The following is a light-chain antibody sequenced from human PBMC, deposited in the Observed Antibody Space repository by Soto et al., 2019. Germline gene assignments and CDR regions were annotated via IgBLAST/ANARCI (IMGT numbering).Light chain of an antibody. V-gene: IGKV1-5*03. CDR3: QQYDSYTWT. CDR1: QRIGVW. Sequence: DIQMTQSPSTLSASVGDRVTITCRASQRIGVWLAWYQQKPGKAPNLLIYKTSTLESGVPSRFSGSGSGIEFTLTISSLQPDDFAIYYCQQYDSYTWTFGQGTKVEIK. CDR2: KTS. J-gene: IGKJ1*01.